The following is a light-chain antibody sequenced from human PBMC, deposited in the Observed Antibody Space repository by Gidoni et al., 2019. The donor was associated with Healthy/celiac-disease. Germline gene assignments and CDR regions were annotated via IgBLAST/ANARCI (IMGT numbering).Light chain of an antibody. CDR2: AAS. V-gene: IGKV1-27*01. J-gene: IGKJ3*01. Sequence: DIQMTQSPSSLFASVGDRVTITCRASQGISNYLAWYQQKPGKVPKLLIYAASTLQSGVPSRFSGSGSGTDFTLTISSLQPEDVATYYCQKYNSAPRIFTFGPGTKVDIK. CDR3: QKYNSAPRIFT. CDR1: QGISNY.